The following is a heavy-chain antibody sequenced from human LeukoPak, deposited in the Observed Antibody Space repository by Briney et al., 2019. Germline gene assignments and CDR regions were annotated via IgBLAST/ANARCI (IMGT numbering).Heavy chain of an antibody. CDR2: ISSSSSYT. CDR3: ARDRIGSGWYEGSDY. V-gene: IGHV3-11*06. D-gene: IGHD6-19*01. Sequence: PGGSLRLSCAASGFTFSDYYMGWIRQAPGKGLEWVSYISSSSSYTNYADSVKGRFTISRDNAKNSLYLQMNSLRAEDTAVYYCARDRIGSGWYEGSDYWGQGTLVTVSS. CDR1: GFTFSDYY. J-gene: IGHJ4*02.